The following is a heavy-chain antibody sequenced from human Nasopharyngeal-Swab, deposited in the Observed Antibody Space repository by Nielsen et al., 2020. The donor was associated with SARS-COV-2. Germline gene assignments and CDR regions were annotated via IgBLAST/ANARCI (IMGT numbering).Heavy chain of an antibody. V-gene: IGHV1-18*01. J-gene: IGHJ6*03. Sequence: WVRQAPGQGLEWMGWISAYNGNTNYAQKLQGRVTMTTDTSTSTAYMELRSLRSDDTAVYNCARGIAAAKHYYYYMDVWGKGTTVTVSS. CDR3: ARGIAAAKHYYYYMDV. CDR2: ISAYNGNT. D-gene: IGHD6-13*01.